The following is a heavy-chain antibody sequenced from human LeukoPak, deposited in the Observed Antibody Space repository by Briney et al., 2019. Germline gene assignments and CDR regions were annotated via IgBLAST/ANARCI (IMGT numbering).Heavy chain of an antibody. CDR3: ARDQGVVDIAYYNPDAFDA. CDR2: IIPLFGTA. D-gene: IGHD3-10*01. J-gene: IGHJ3*01. Sequence: GSSVKVSCKASGGTFSNFPISWVRQAPGQGLEWMGAIIPLFGTANYAQKFQGRVTITASEFTSTAYMELSSLRSEDTAVYYCARDQGVVDIAYYNPDAFDAWGQGTLVTVSS. CDR1: GGTFSNFP. V-gene: IGHV1-69*01.